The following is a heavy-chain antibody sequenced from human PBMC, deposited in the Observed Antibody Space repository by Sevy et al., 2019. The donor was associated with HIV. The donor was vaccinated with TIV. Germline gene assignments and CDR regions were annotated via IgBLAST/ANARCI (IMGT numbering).Heavy chain of an antibody. CDR1: GFTFSNVW. J-gene: IGHJ1*01. CDR2: FKSKTDGGTT. Sequence: GGSLRLSCVASGFTFSNVWMSWVRQAPGKGLEWVGHFKSKTDGGTTDYAAPVRGRFTISRDDSKNTLYLQMNSLKTEDTAVYYCTTGVSLFQHWGQGTLVTVSS. V-gene: IGHV3-15*01. D-gene: IGHD2-8*01. CDR3: TTGVSLFQH.